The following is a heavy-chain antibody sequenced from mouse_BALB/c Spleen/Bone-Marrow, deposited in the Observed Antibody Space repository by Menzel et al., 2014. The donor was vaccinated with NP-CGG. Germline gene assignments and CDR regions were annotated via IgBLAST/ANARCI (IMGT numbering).Heavy chain of an antibody. CDR2: INPYNGDP. Sequence: EVQRVESGPELVKPGASVKISCKASGYSFTGYFMNWMKQSHGKSLEWIGRINPYNGDPFYNQKFKGKATSTVDKSSSTAHMELLSLTSEDSAVYYCGRGNYDYDSWFGYWGQGTLVTVSA. CDR3: GRGNYDYDSWFGY. CDR1: GYSFTGYF. D-gene: IGHD2-4*01. V-gene: IGHV1-37*01. J-gene: IGHJ3*01.